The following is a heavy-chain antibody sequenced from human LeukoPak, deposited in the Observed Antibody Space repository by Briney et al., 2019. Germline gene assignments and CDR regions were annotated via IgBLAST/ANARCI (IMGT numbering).Heavy chain of an antibody. CDR2: IYYSGST. CDR1: GGSISSSSSY. V-gene: IGHV4-39*02. D-gene: IGHD3-22*01. CDR3: AREGDSSGYQTSPGDY. Sequence: SETLSLTCTVSGGSISSSSSYWGWLRQPPGKGREWFGSIYYSGSTYYNPSLKSRVTISVDTSKNQFSLKRSSVTAADTAVYYCAREGDSSGYQTSPGDYWGQGTLVTVSS. J-gene: IGHJ4*02.